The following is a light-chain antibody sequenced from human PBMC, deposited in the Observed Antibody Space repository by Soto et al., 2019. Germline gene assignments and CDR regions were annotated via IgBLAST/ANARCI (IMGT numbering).Light chain of an antibody. J-gene: IGKJ1*01. Sequence: DIQMTQPRSSLSASVGASVTITCRARRTISSYFTSYQQKPGKARTLRISSASNLPSRVPSRFSGSGTGTDFTLTISSLQSEDFASYYCKQSYSTPWTFGQGTKVDIK. CDR2: SAS. CDR1: RTISSY. V-gene: IGKV1-39*01. CDR3: KQSYSTPWT.